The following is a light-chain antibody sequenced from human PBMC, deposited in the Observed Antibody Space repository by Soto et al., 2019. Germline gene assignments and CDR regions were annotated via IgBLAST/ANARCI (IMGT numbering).Light chain of an antibody. J-gene: IGKJ1*01. CDR3: QQRYSTPWT. CDR1: QTISRF. Sequence: TQSPSSLSASVGDRVTITCRASQTISRFLNWYQQKPGNAPKLLIYGASSLQSGVSPRFSGSGSGTDFSLTVSSVQPEDFATYYCQQRYSTPWTFGQGTKMDIK. CDR2: GAS. V-gene: IGKV1-39*01.